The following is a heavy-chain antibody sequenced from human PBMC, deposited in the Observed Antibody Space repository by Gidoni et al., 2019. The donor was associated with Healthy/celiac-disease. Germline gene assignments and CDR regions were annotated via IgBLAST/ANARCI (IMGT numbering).Heavy chain of an antibody. D-gene: IGHD1-1*01. V-gene: IGHV4-34*01. CDR3: ARAGSSRTGTHHGSAFDI. J-gene: IGHJ3*02. CDR1: GGSFSAYY. CDR2: INHSGST. Sequence: QVQLQQWGAGLLTPSETLSLTCAVYGGSFSAYYWSWIRQPPGKGLEWIGEINHSGSTNYTPSLKSRVTISVDTSKNQFSLKLSSVTAADTAVYYCARAGSSRTGTHHGSAFDIWGQGTMVTVSS.